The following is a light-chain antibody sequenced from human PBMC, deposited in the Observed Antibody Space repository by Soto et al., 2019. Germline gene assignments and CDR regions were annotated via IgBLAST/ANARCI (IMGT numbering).Light chain of an antibody. CDR2: ATS. J-gene: IGKJ3*01. CDR1: QSVGNH. CDR3: QQRSSWPFT. V-gene: IGKV3-11*01. Sequence: EIVLTQSPTTLSLSPGERAILSCRASQSVGNHLAWYQQKPGQAPRLLIYATSNRATGIPARFSGSGSGTDFTLTISSLEPEDFAVYYCQQRSSWPFTFGPGTKVDIK.